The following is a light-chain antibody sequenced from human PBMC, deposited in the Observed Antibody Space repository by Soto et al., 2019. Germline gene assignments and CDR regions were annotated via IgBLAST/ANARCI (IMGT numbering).Light chain of an antibody. CDR3: QQYNSYSVYT. J-gene: IGKJ2*01. CDR1: QSISSW. CDR2: DAS. Sequence: DIQMTQSPSTLSASVGERVTITCRASQSISSWLAWYQQKPGKAPKLLIYDASSLESGVPSRFSGSGSGTEFTLTISSLQPDDFATYYCQQYNSYSVYTFGQGTKLEIK. V-gene: IGKV1-5*01.